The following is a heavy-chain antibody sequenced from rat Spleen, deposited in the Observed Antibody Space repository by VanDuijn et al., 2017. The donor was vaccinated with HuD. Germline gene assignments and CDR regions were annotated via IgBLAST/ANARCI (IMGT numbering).Heavy chain of an antibody. CDR1: GYSITSGYG. Sequence: EVQLQESGPGLVKPSQSLSLTCSVTGYSITSGYGWNWIRKFPGNKLEWMGYINNAGSTKYNPPLQSQISITRDTSKNQFFLQLTSVTTEETATYYCARSFSYVMDAWGQGASVTVSS. CDR2: INNAGST. J-gene: IGHJ4*01. V-gene: IGHV3-3*01. CDR3: ARSFSYVMDA.